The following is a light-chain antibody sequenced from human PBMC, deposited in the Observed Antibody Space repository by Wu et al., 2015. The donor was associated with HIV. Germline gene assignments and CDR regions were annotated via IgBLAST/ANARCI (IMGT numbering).Light chain of an antibody. J-gene: IGKJ2*01. CDR3: QHYGSSPYT. CDR2: DTS. V-gene: IGKV3-20*01. Sequence: EIVLTQSPGTLSLSPGERATLSCRASHSVSSSYLAWYQQKPGQAPRLLIYDTSNRATGIPDRFSGSGSGTDFTLTISRLEPEDFAAYYCQHYGSSPYTFGQGTKAGNQT. CDR1: HSVSSSY.